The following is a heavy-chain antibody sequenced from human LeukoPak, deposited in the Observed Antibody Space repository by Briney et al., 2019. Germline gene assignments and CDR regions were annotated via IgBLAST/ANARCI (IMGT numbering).Heavy chain of an antibody. V-gene: IGHV4-4*07. D-gene: IGHD6-13*01. Sequence: KASETLSLTCTVSGGSISDYYWSWVRQPAGKGLEWIGRIHISGTTYYNPSLKSRFTMSIDTSKNQFSLKLSSVTAADTAVYYCASQPFGSSWYWFDSWGQGALVTVSS. CDR3: ASQPFGSSWYWFDS. J-gene: IGHJ5*01. CDR2: IHISGTT. CDR1: GGSISDYY.